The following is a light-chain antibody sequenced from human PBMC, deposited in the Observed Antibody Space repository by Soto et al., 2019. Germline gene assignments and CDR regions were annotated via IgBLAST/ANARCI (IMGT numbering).Light chain of an antibody. CDR3: QQYNNWPLWT. Sequence: EIVLTQSPAILSVSPGERATLSCRASQSISRSLAWYQQKPGQAPRLLVYGASTRPTGIPTRFSGSGSGTEFTLTISSLQSEDFAVYYCQQYNNWPLWTFGQGTKVDIK. V-gene: IGKV3-15*01. CDR1: QSISRS. CDR2: GAS. J-gene: IGKJ1*01.